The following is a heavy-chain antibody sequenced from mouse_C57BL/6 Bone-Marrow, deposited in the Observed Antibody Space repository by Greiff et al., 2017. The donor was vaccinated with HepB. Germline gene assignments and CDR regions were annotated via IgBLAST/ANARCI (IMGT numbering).Heavy chain of an antibody. CDR2: IDPNSGGN. CDR1: GYTFTSYW. Sequence: QVHVKQPGAELVKPGASVKLSCKASGYTFTSYWMHWVKQRPGRGLEWIGRIDPNSGGNKYNEKFKSKATLTVDKPSSTAYMQLSSLTSEDSAVYYCATHYYGSSYPFAYWGQGTLVTVSA. J-gene: IGHJ3*01. CDR3: ATHYYGSSYPFAY. V-gene: IGHV1-72*01. D-gene: IGHD1-1*01.